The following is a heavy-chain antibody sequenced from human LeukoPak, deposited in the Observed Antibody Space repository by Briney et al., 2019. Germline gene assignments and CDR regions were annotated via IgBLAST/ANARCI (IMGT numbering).Heavy chain of an antibody. V-gene: IGHV1-18*01. Sequence: ASVKVSCKATSRISWVRQAPGQGLEWMGWIGTYGGDTYYAQKFQGRITVTTDTSTSTVYMELRNLRSDDTAVYYCARDLWNFYDDSGYNRDFDPWGQGTLVTVSS. CDR2: IGTYGGDT. CDR3: ARDLWNFYDDSGYNRDFDP. J-gene: IGHJ5*02. CDR1: TSR. D-gene: IGHD3-22*01.